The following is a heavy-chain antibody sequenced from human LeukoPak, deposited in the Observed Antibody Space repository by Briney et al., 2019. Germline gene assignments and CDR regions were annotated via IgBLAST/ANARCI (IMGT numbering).Heavy chain of an antibody. D-gene: IGHD3-22*01. CDR2: ISYDGSNK. CDR1: GFTFSSYG. Sequence: GGSLRLSCAASGFTFSSYGMHWVRQAPGKGLEWVAVISYDGSNKYYADSVKGRFTISRDSSKNTLYLQMNSLRAEDTAVYYCAKGTSSYYDSSGYYYLDYWGQGTLVTVSS. V-gene: IGHV3-30*18. CDR3: AKGTSSYYDSSGYYYLDY. J-gene: IGHJ4*02.